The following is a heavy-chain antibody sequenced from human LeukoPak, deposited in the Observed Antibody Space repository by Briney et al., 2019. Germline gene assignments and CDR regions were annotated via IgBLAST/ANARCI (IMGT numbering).Heavy chain of an antibody. CDR1: GFTVSSNY. CDR3: ARGGYHAYYLDY. CDR2: IYSGGST. V-gene: IGHV3-53*01. D-gene: IGHD5-18*01. J-gene: IGHJ4*02. Sequence: GGSLRLSCAASGFTVSSNYMSWVRQAPGKGLEWVSVIYSGGSTNYADSVKGRLTISRDNAKNTLYLQMNSLRAEDTAVYYCARGGYHAYYLDYWGQGSLVTVSS.